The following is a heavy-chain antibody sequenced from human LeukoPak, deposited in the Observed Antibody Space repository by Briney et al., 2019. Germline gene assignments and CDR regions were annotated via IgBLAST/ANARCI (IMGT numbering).Heavy chain of an antibody. CDR2: IYPADSDT. V-gene: IGHV5-51*01. Sequence: GESLKISCKGSGYRFTNYWIGWVRQMPGKGLEWIEIIYPADSDTRYSPSFQGQVTISADKSISTAYLQWSSLKASDTAMYYCARGITGTTVDFDYWGQGTLVTVSS. D-gene: IGHD1-14*01. CDR3: ARGITGTTVDFDY. J-gene: IGHJ4*02. CDR1: GYRFTNYW.